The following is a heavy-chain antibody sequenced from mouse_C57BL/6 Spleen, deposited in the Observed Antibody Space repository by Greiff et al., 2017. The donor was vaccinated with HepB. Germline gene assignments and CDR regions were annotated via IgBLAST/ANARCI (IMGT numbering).Heavy chain of an antibody. CDR3: ARHMDYGSPMDY. D-gene: IGHD1-1*01. Sequence: EVKLVESGGGLVQPGGSLKLSCAASGFTFSDYYMYWVRQTPEKRLEWVAYISNGGGSTYYPDTVKGRFTISRDNAKNTLYLQMSRLKSEDTAMYYCARHMDYGSPMDYWGQGTSVTVSS. CDR1: GFTFSDYY. J-gene: IGHJ4*01. V-gene: IGHV5-12*01. CDR2: ISNGGGST.